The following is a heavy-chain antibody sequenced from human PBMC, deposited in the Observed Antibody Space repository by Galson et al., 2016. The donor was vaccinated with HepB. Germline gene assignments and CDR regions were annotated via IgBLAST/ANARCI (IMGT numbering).Heavy chain of an antibody. CDR1: GYTLTELS. Sequence: SVKVSCKVSGYTLTELSMHWVRQAPGKGLEWMGGFDPEDGETIYAQKIQGRVTMTEDTSTDTAYMELSSLRSEDTAVYYCSTLRYLVVTGAKNYYAMDVWGQGTTVTVSS. D-gene: IGHD2-2*01. V-gene: IGHV1-24*01. CDR3: STLRYLVVTGAKNYYAMDV. CDR2: FDPEDGET. J-gene: IGHJ6*02.